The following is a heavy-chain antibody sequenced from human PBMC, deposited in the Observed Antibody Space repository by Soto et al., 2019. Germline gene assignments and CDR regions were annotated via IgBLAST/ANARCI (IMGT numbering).Heavy chain of an antibody. CDR3: AASIFYYGMDV. CDR2: IYPGDSDT. Sequence: PGESLKISCKGSGYTFTNDWIGWVRQMPGKGLEWMGVIYPGDSDTKYNPSLQGHVTISADKSITTTYLRWTSLKASDTAIYYCAASIFYYGMDVWGQGTTVTVSS. V-gene: IGHV5-51*01. J-gene: IGHJ6*02. CDR1: GYTFTNDW.